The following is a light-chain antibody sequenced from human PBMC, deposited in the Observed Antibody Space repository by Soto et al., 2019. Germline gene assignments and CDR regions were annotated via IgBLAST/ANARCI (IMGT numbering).Light chain of an antibody. CDR1: SSSIGAGFD. CDR3: QSYDSSLSGYV. J-gene: IGLJ1*01. V-gene: IGLV1-40*01. CDR2: DNT. Sequence: QSVLTQPPSVCEDPDQRGTISCTGSSSSIGAGFDVNWYQQLPGTAPKLLIYDNTNRPSGVPDRFSGSKSGTSASLAITGLQAEDEADYFCQSYDSSLSGYVFGTGTKVTVL.